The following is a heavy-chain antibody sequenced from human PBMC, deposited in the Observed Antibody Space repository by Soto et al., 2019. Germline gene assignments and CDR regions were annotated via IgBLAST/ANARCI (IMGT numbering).Heavy chain of an antibody. Sequence: SETLSLTCTVSGASISAYAWSWIRQPAGKGLEWIGRLYSSGNTNYNPSFKSRLTMSADTSKNQFSLKLSSVTAADTAVYYCARGAYSSGWYVGDYWGRGTLVTVAT. CDR1: GASISAYA. CDR3: ARGAYSSGWYVGDY. V-gene: IGHV4-4*07. CDR2: LYSSGNT. J-gene: IGHJ4*02. D-gene: IGHD6-19*01.